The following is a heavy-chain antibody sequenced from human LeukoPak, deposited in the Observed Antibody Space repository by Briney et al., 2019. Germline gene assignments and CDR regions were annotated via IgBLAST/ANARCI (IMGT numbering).Heavy chain of an antibody. V-gene: IGHV4-34*01. Sequence: SETLSLTCAVYGGSFSGYYWSWIRQPPGKGLEWIGEINHSGSTNYNPSLKSRVTISVDTSKNQFSLKLSSVTAADTAVYYCARTTEDCSSTSCYQYWFDPWGQGTLVTVSS. D-gene: IGHD2-2*01. J-gene: IGHJ5*02. CDR1: GGSFSGYY. CDR2: INHSGST. CDR3: ARTTEDCSSTSCYQYWFDP.